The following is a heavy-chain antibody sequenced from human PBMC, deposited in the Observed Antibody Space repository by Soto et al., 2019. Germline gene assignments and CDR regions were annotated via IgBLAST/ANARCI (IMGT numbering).Heavy chain of an antibody. V-gene: IGHV1-8*01. J-gene: IGHJ4*02. CDR3: ARSYDFWSGYRSYGY. CDR1: GYTFTSYD. Sequence: GASVKVSCKASGYTFTSYDINWVRQATGQGLEWMGRMNPNSGNTGYAQKFQGRVTMTRNTSISTAYMELSSLRSEDTAVYYCARSYDFWSGYRSYGYWGQGTLVTVSS. D-gene: IGHD3-3*01. CDR2: MNPNSGNT.